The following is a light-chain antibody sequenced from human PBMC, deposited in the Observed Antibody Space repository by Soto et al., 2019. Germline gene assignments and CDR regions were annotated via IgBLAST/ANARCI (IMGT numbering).Light chain of an antibody. CDR3: GSYTGHNTLV. V-gene: IGLV2-14*01. CDR2: EVS. Sequence: QSALTQPASVSGSPGQSITISCTGTTSDIGDYNYVSWYQQSPGKAPKLLIYEVSDRPSGVSNRFSGYKSGNTASLTISGLQTEDEADYYCGSYTGHNTLVFGTGTKVTVL. J-gene: IGLJ1*01. CDR1: TSDIGDYNY.